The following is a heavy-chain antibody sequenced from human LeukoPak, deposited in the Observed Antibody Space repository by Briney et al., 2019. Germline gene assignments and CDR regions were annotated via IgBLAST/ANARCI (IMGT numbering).Heavy chain of an antibody. D-gene: IGHD6-19*01. CDR3: ARGSSGWYSNWFDP. CDR1: GFPFSSYA. J-gene: IGHJ5*02. CDR2: IISSGGVT. V-gene: IGHV3-23*01. Sequence: GGSLRLSCAASGFPFSSYAMSWVRQAPGEGLEWVSSIISSGGVTYYADSVKGRFTISRDNAKNSLYLQMNSLRAEDTAVYYCARGSSGWYSNWFDPWGQGTLVTVSS.